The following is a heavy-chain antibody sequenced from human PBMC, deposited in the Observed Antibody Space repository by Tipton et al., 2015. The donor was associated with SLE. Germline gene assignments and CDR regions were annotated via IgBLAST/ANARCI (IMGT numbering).Heavy chain of an antibody. CDR2: YDGSNK. CDR1: GFTFSTYT. D-gene: IGHD3-10*01. J-gene: IGHJ4*02. Sequence: SLRLSCAASGFTFSTYTMHWVRQAPGKGLEWVAYDGSNKYYADSVRGRFTVSRDNSKNTLFLQMNSLRVDDTAVYYCARAPWDYGSGNNCDYWGQGTLVTVSS. V-gene: IGHV3-30*04. CDR3: ARAPWDYGSGNNCDY.